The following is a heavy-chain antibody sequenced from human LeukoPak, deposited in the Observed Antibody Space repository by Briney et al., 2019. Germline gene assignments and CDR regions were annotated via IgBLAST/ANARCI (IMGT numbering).Heavy chain of an antibody. D-gene: IGHD1-7*01. CDR1: GFTFSSYC. J-gene: IGHJ4*02. Sequence: KPGGCLRLSCAASGFTFSSYCMNWVRQAAGKGLGWVSSISSSSSYIYYAASVKGRFTSSRENATNSLYLQMTSLSAAARDVCTRASNPALHDVPITGTTGGKETLITVS. CDR2: ISSSSSYI. V-gene: IGHV3-21*01. CDR3: ASNPALHDVPITGTT.